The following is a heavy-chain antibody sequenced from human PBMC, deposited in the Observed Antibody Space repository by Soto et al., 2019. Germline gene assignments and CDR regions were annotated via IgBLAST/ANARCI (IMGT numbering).Heavy chain of an antibody. Sequence: ASVKVSCKASGGTFSSYAISWVRQAPGQGLEWMGGIIPIFGTANYAQKFQGRVTITANESTGTAYMELSSLRSEDTAVYYCARFVRRWFGEPNALNDAFDIWGQGTMVTVSS. CDR2: IIPIFGTA. CDR1: GGTFSSYA. J-gene: IGHJ3*02. D-gene: IGHD3-10*01. CDR3: ARFVRRWFGEPNALNDAFDI. V-gene: IGHV1-69*13.